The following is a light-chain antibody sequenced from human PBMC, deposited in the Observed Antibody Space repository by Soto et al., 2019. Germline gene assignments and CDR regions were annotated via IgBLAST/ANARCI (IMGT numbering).Light chain of an antibody. CDR2: AAS. CDR1: QGIRTY. V-gene: IGKV1-39*01. CDR3: QQSNSITWT. Sequence: DIEMTRYPSSLSASVGDRVTITCGASQGIRTYLNWYQQKPGKAPKVLIYAASSLQSGVPSRLSGSGYETDLTLTISSMKPEDFETYSCQQSNSITWTFGHGTKVDIK. J-gene: IGKJ1*01.